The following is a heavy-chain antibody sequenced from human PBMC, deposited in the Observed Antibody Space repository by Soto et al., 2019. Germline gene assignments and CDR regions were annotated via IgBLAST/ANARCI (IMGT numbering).Heavy chain of an antibody. J-gene: IGHJ4*02. V-gene: IGHV4-30-4*01. Sequence: SETLSLTCTVSGDSITSGDYYWSWVRQPPGKGLEWIVNIHYSGTTNYNPSLQSRVSISVDTSKNQFSLEMTYVTAADTAVYYCARDHVRRGCDSTKCKSFDYWGQGTLVTVSS. CDR2: IHYSGTT. CDR1: GDSITSGDYY. D-gene: IGHD2-2*01. CDR3: ARDHVRRGCDSTKCKSFDY.